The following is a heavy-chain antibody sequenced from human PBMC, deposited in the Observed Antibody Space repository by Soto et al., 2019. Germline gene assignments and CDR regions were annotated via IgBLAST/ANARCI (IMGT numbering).Heavy chain of an antibody. CDR2: VFDSGKT. CDR1: GGSITSGGYS. J-gene: IGHJ4*02. CDR3: ARGSGYYRNFDS. Sequence: QVQLQESGPGLVKPSQTLSLTCSVSGGSITSGGYSWTWIRHQPGKALQWIGYVFDSGKTYYNPSLKSRRTISVDTAKNLFSLELSSVTAADTAVYFCARGSGYYRNFDSWGQGTLVSVSS. V-gene: IGHV4-31*02. D-gene: IGHD3-3*01.